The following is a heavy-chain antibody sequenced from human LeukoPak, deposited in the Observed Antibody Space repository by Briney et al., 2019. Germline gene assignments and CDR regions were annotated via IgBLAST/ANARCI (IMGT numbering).Heavy chain of an antibody. CDR1: GFAFSTNW. Sequence: GGSLRLSCAASGFAFSTNWMHWVRQAPGKGLVRVSHISTDARTITYADFVKGRFTISRDNAKNTLNLQMNSLRAEDTALYYCVRGQATAWGLDYWGQGTLVTVSS. V-gene: IGHV3-74*01. CDR3: VRGQATAWGLDY. D-gene: IGHD6-13*01. J-gene: IGHJ4*02. CDR2: ISTDARTI.